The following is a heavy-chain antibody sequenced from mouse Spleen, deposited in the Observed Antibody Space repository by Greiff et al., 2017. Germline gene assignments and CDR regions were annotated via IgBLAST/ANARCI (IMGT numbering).Heavy chain of an antibody. J-gene: IGHJ2*01. CDR1: GYSITSGYY. V-gene: IGHV3-6*01. CDR3: AKNYYGYDYFDY. D-gene: IGHD1-2*01. Sequence: EVKLLESGPGLVKPSQSLSLTCSVTGYSITSGYYWNWIRQFPGNKLEWMGYISYDGSNNYNPSLKNRISITRDTSKNQFFLKLNSVTTEDTATYYCAKNYYGYDYFDYWGQGTTLTVSS. CDR2: ISYDGSN.